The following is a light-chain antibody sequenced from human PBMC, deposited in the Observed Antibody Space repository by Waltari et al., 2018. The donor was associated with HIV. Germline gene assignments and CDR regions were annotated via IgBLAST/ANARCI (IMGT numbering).Light chain of an antibody. CDR2: RPN. Sequence: QSVLTQPPSASGTPGKRVTISCSGSSSNIGSNSVSWYQQLPGPAPKLLIYRPNQRPSGVPDRFSGSKSGTSASLAITGLRSEDEADYYCAAWDDGLSGPVFGGGTKLTVL. CDR1: SSNIGSNS. J-gene: IGLJ3*02. CDR3: AAWDDGLSGPV. V-gene: IGLV1-47*01.